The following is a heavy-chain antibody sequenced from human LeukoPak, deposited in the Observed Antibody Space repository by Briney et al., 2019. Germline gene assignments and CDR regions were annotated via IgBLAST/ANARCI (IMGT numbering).Heavy chain of an antibody. CDR1: GGTFSSYA. CDR2: VIPIFGTA. Sequence: ASVKISCKASGGTFSSYAISWVRQAPGQGLEWMGGVIPIFGTANYAQKFPGRVTITADKSTSTAYMELSSLRSEDTAVYYCARDGGLGTRQNDAFDIWGQGTMVAVSS. V-gene: IGHV1-69*06. J-gene: IGHJ3*02. D-gene: IGHD4-23*01. CDR3: ARDGGLGTRQNDAFDI.